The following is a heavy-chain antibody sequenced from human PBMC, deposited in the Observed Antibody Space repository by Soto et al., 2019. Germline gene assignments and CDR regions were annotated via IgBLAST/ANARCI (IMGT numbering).Heavy chain of an antibody. CDR2: IYWDDDK. J-gene: IGHJ5*02. CDR1: GFSLSTSGVG. V-gene: IGHV2-5*02. Sequence: QITLKESGPTLVKPTQTLTLTCTFSGFSLSTSGVGVVWIRQPPGKALEWLGIIYWDDDKRYSPSLKSRLPTTKHTSKNQVLLTITNMDTLDTGTYYCAHNLVAGTSWFDPWGQGTLVTVSS. CDR3: AHNLVAGTSWFDP. D-gene: IGHD6-19*01.